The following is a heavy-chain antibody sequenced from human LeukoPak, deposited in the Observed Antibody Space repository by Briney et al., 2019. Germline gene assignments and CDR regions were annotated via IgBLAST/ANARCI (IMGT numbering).Heavy chain of an antibody. V-gene: IGHV1-8*02. Sequence: ASVKVSCKASGYTFTSYGISWVRQATGQGLEWMGWMNPNSGNTGYAQKFQGRVTMTRNTSISTAYMELSSLRSEDTAVYYCATGPWGFPEYFQHWGQGTLVTVSS. CDR1: GYTFTSYG. J-gene: IGHJ1*01. D-gene: IGHD3-16*01. CDR2: MNPNSGNT. CDR3: ATGPWGFPEYFQH.